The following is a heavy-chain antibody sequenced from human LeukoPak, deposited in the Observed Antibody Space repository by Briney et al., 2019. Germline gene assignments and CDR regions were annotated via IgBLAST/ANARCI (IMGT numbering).Heavy chain of an antibody. J-gene: IGHJ6*03. V-gene: IGHV4-59*01. CDR1: GGYISSYY. CDR2: IYYSGST. CDR3: ARVPSLNYYYNMDV. Sequence: SETLSLTCIVPGGYISSYYWSWIRQPPGKGLEWIGYIYYSGSTNYNPSLKSRVTISVDTSKNQFSLKLSSVTAADTAEYYCARVPSLNYYYNMDVWGKGTTVTVSS.